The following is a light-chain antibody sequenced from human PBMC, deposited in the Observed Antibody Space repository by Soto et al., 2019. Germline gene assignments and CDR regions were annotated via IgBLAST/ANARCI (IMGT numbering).Light chain of an antibody. CDR2: EVT. V-gene: IGLV2-8*01. CDR3: SSYAGSNYPYV. CDR1: SGDVGAYDY. Sequence: QSALTQPPPASGSPGQSVTISCTGTSGDVGAYDYVSWYQQHPGKAPKLLIYEVTKRPLGVPDRFSGSKSGNAASLTVSGLQAEDEADYYCSSYAGSNYPYVFGTGTQLTVL. J-gene: IGLJ1*01.